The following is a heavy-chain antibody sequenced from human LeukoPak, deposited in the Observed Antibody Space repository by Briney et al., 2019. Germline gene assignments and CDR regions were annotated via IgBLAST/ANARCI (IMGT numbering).Heavy chain of an antibody. CDR3: ARSGTGWTEIFDY. D-gene: IGHD3/OR15-3a*01. CDR2: IRNQANSYTT. J-gene: IGHJ4*02. CDR1: GFTFSNYY. V-gene: IGHV3-72*01. Sequence: GGFLRLSCEASGFTFSNYYMDWVRQAPGKGLEWVGRIRNQANSYTTEYTASVKGRFTISRDDSKNSLFLQMNSLKTEDTAVYFCARSGTGWTEIFDYWGQGTLVTVSS.